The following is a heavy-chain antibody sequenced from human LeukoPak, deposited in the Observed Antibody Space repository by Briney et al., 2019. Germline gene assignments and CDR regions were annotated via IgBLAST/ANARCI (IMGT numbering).Heavy chain of an antibody. J-gene: IGHJ4*02. CDR3: AKGTTVTHLFFDY. CDR1: GFTFSSYA. D-gene: IGHD4-11*01. Sequence: GGSLRLSCAASGFTFSSYAMSWVRQAPGKGLEWVSAISGSGGSTYYADSVKGRLTIPRDNSKNTLYLQMNSLRAEDTAVYYCAKGTTVTHLFFDYWGQGTLVTVSS. CDR2: ISGSGGST. V-gene: IGHV3-23*01.